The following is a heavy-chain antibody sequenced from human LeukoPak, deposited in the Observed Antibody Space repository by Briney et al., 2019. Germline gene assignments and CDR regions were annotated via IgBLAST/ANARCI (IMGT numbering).Heavy chain of an antibody. Sequence: GGSLRLSCAASGFTFSSSAMSWVRQAPGKGLEWVSAISNNGDYTYYADSVQGRFTISRDNSKSTLCLQMNSLRAEDTAVYYCAKGPYGSDWYFDLWGRGTLVTVSS. CDR3: AKGPYGSDWYFDL. J-gene: IGHJ2*01. D-gene: IGHD3-10*01. V-gene: IGHV3-23*01. CDR1: GFTFSSSA. CDR2: ISNNGDYT.